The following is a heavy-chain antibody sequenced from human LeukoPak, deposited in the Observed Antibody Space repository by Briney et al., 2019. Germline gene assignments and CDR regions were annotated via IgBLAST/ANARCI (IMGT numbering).Heavy chain of an antibody. CDR2: INPSSGGT. V-gene: IGHV1-2*02. D-gene: IGHD2-2*01. J-gene: IGHJ4*02. CDR3: ARDFGSSALGVY. CDR1: GYTFTGYY. Sequence: VASVKVSCKASGYTFTGYYMHWVRQAPGQGLEWMGWINPSSGGTNYAQKFQGRVTMTRDTSISTAYMELSRLRSDDTAVYYCARDFGSSALGVYWGQGTLVTVSS.